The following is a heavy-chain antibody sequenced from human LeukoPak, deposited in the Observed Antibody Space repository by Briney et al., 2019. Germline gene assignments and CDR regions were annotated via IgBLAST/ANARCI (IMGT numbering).Heavy chain of an antibody. CDR2: IYYSGST. J-gene: IGHJ3*02. Sequence: SETLSLTCTVSGGSISSHYWSWIRQPPGKGLEWIGYIYYSGSTNYNPSLKSRVTISVDTSKNQFSLKLSSVTAADTAVYYCAGSYGHGGAFDIWGQGTMVTVSS. V-gene: IGHV4-59*11. CDR1: GGSISSHY. CDR3: AGSYGHGGAFDI. D-gene: IGHD2-21*01.